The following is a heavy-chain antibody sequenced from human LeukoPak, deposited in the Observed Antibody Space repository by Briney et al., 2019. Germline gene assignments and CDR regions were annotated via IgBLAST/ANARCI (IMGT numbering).Heavy chain of an antibody. CDR2: IDPSDSNT. CDR3: AKTRGGSWPSPLVN. CDR1: GYSYTSYW. J-gene: IGHJ4*02. V-gene: IGHV5-10-1*01. D-gene: IGHD6-13*01. Sequence: GESLKISCKGSGYSYTSYWINWVRQMPGKGLEWMGRIDPSDSNTIYSPSFKGHVTISVDKSITTAYLQWSSLKASDTAIYYCAKTRGGSWPSPLVNWGQGTQVTVSS.